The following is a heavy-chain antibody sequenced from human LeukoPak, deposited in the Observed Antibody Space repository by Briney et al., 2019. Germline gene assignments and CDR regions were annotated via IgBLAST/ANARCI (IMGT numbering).Heavy chain of an antibody. CDR1: GFTFSSYG. V-gene: IGHV3-23*01. D-gene: IGHD1-26*01. Sequence: GGSLRLSCAASGFTFSSYGMSWVRQAPGKGLEWVSGICGSGGSTYYADSVKGRFTISRDNSKNTLYLQMNSLRAEDTAVYYCANDRSYLYRYYFDYWGQGTLVTVSS. J-gene: IGHJ4*02. CDR2: ICGSGGST. CDR3: ANDRSYLYRYYFDY.